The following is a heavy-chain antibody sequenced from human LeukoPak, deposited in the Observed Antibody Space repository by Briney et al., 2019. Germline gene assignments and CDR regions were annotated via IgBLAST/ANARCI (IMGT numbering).Heavy chain of an antibody. CDR3: AKRDSTGWYSDY. CDR1: GFTFSSYA. CDR2: ISGSGVST. V-gene: IGHV3-23*01. Sequence: PSGGSLRLSCAASGFTFSSYAMNWVRQAPGKGLEWVSTISGSGVSTYYADSVKGRFTISRDNSKNTLYLQMKSLRAEDTAVYYCAKRDSTGWYSDYWGQGTLVTVSS. D-gene: IGHD6-19*01. J-gene: IGHJ4*02.